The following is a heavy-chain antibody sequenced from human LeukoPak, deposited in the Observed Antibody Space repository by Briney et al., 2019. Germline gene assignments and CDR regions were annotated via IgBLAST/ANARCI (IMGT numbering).Heavy chain of an antibody. CDR1: GFTFRKYV. Sequence: GGTLRLSCAASGFTFRKYVMTWVRQAPGKGLEWVANVRQDEREKYYVDSVKGRFTISRDNAKNSLYLQMNNLRAEDTAVYYCATDYRGYFDYWGQGTLVTVSS. J-gene: IGHJ4*02. D-gene: IGHD1-26*01. CDR2: VRQDEREK. V-gene: IGHV3-7*01. CDR3: ATDYRGYFDY.